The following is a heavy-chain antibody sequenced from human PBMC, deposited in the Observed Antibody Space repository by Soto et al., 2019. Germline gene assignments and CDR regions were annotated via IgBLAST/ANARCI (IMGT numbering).Heavy chain of an antibody. CDR2: IYYSGST. V-gene: IGHV4-31*03. Sequence: SETLSLTCTVSGGSISSGGYYWSWIRQHPGKGLEWIGYIYYSGSTYYNPSLKSRVTISVDTSKNQFSLHLNSVTPEDTAVYYCARQIAATGTAGTFDYWGQGTLVTVSS. CDR3: ARQIAATGTAGTFDY. J-gene: IGHJ4*02. CDR1: GGSISSGGYY. D-gene: IGHD6-13*01.